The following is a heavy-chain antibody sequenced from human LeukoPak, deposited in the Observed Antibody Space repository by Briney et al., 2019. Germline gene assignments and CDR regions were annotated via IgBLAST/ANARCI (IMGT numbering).Heavy chain of an antibody. Sequence: PGGSLRLSCAASGFTFSSYSMNWVRQALGEGLEWVSSISSSSSYIYYAGPVKGRFTISRDNAKNSPYLQMNSLRAEDTAVYYCAKVRCSTSCYFDYWGQGTLVTVSS. CDR2: ISSSSSYI. D-gene: IGHD2-2*01. J-gene: IGHJ4*02. CDR3: AKVRCSTSCYFDY. CDR1: GFTFSSYS. V-gene: IGHV3-21*01.